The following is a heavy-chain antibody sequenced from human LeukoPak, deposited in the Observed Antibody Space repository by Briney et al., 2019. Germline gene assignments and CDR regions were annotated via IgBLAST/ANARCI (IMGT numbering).Heavy chain of an antibody. V-gene: IGHV4-39*07. CDR3: ARAQPLYYDSSGYYFDY. CDR1: GGSISSSSYY. CDR2: IYYSGST. J-gene: IGHJ4*02. D-gene: IGHD3-22*01. Sequence: SETLSLTCTVSGGSISSSSYYWGWLRQPPGKGLEWIGSIYYSGSTYYNPSLKSRVTISVDTSKNQFSLKLSSVTAADTAVYYCARAQPLYYDSSGYYFDYWGQGTLVTVSS.